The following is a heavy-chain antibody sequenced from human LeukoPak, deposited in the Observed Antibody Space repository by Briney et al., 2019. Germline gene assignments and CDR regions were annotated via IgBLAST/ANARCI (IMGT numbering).Heavy chain of an antibody. CDR2: INHSGST. Sequence: SETLSLTCAVYGGSFSGYYWSWIRQPPGKGLEWIGEINHSGSTNYNPSLKSRVTISVDTSKNQFSLKLSSVTAADTAVYYCARGRKYYYGSGSYWSYYYYGMDVWGQGTTVTVSS. CDR1: GGSFSGYY. V-gene: IGHV4-34*01. D-gene: IGHD3-10*01. J-gene: IGHJ6*02. CDR3: ARGRKYYYGSGSYWSYYYYGMDV.